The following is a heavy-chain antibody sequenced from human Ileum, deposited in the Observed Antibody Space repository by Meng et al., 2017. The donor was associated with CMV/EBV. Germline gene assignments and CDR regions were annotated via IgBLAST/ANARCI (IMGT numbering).Heavy chain of an antibody. CDR2: IKQDGSEK. J-gene: IGHJ5*02. D-gene: IGHD6-13*01. V-gene: IGHV3-7*01. Sequence: LSLTCAASGFTFSSYWMSWVRQAPGKGLEWVANIKQDGSEKYYVDSVKGRFTISRDNAKNSLYLQMNSLRAEDTAVYYCARVSGAAGIFDPWGQGTLVTVSS. CDR1: GFTFSSYW. CDR3: ARVSGAAGIFDP.